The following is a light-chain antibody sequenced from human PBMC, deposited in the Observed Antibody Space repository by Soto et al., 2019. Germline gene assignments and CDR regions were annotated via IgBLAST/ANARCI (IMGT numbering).Light chain of an antibody. CDR2: GAS. V-gene: IGKV3-15*01. CDR3: QQYGS. CDR1: QSISGP. Sequence: EILMTQSPATLSVSPVELATLSCRDSQSISGPLAWYQQKPGQAPRLLIYGASTRATGIPARFSGSGSGTDFTLTISRLEPEDFAVYYCQQYGSFGQGTRLEIK. J-gene: IGKJ5*01.